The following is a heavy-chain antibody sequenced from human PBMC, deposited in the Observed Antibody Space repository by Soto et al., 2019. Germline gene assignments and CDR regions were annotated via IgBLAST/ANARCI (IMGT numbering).Heavy chain of an antibody. CDR1: GFTFSSHA. CDR2: VSGSGGNT. J-gene: IGHJ4*02. CDR3: AKGRTGSFTHNFDC. D-gene: IGHD1-26*01. Sequence: GGSLRLSCAASGFTFSSHAMSWVRQAPGKGLEWVSSVSGSGGNTYYADSVQGRFTISRDNSKNTLYLQMNSLRAGDTAVYYCAKGRTGSFTHNFDCWGQGPLVTVSS. V-gene: IGHV3-23*01.